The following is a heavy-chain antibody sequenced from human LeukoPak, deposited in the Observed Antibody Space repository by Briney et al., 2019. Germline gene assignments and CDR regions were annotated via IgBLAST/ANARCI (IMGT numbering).Heavy chain of an antibody. Sequence: ASVKVSCKASGYTFTSYGISWVRLAPGQGREWMGWISAYNGNTNYAQKLQGRVTMTTDTSTSTAYMELRSLRSDDTAVYYCARAEWELLPFDYWGQGTLFTVSS. J-gene: IGHJ4*02. CDR2: ISAYNGNT. CDR1: GYTFTSYG. V-gene: IGHV1-18*01. D-gene: IGHD1-26*01. CDR3: ARAEWELLPFDY.